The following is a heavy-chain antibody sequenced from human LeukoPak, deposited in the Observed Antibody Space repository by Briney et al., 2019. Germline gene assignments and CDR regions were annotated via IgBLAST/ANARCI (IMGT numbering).Heavy chain of an antibody. CDR2: ISYDGSNK. D-gene: IGHD6-13*01. CDR3: AKSSSFNY. Sequence: GGSLRLSCAASGFTFSSYGMHLVRQAPGKGLEWVAVISYDGSNKYYADSVKGRFTISRDNSKNTLYLQMNSLRAEDTAVYYCAKSSSFNYWGQGTLVTVSS. CDR1: GFTFSSYG. J-gene: IGHJ4*02. V-gene: IGHV3-30*18.